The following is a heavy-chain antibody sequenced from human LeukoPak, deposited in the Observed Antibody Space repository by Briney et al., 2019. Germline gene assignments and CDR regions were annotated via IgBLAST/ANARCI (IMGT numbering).Heavy chain of an antibody. J-gene: IGHJ5*02. CDR1: GYSFNTYW. CDR2: IYPGDSDT. D-gene: IGHD4-17*01. Sequence: GESLKISCKGSGYSFNTYWIGWVRQMPGKGLEYMGIIYPGDSDTRYSPSFQGQVTISADKSISTAYLQWSGLKASDTAMYYCARRKSDYGDGDNWFDPWGQGTLVTVSS. V-gene: IGHV5-51*01. CDR3: ARRKSDYGDGDNWFDP.